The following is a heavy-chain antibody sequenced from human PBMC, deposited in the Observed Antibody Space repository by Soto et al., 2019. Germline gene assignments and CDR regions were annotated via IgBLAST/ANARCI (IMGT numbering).Heavy chain of an antibody. J-gene: IGHJ3*02. CDR2: IKQDGSEK. V-gene: IGHV3-7*01. CDR3: ARVVYGGYDYAFDI. D-gene: IGHD5-12*01. CDR1: GFTFSSYW. Sequence: GGSLRLSCAASGFTFSSYWMSWVRQAPGKGLEWVANIKQDGSEKYYVDSVKGRFTISRDNAKNSLYLQMNSLRAEDTAVYYCARVVYGGYDYAFDIWGQGTMVTVSS.